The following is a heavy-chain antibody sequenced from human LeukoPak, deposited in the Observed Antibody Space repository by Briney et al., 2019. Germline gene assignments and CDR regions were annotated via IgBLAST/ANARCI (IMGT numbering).Heavy chain of an antibody. CDR2: IYTSGST. V-gene: IGHV4-4*07. Sequence: PSETLSLTCTVSGGSISSYYWSWIRPPAGKGLEGIGGIYTSGSTNYNPSLKSRVTMSVDTSKNQFSLKLSSVTPADTAVYYCARDFACGGPEFDYWGQGTLVTVSS. J-gene: IGHJ4*02. CDR1: GGSISSYY. CDR3: ARDFACGGPEFDY. D-gene: IGHD1-14*01.